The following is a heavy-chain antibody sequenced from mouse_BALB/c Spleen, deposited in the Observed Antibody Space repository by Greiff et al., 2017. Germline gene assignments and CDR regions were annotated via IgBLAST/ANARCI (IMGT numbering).Heavy chain of an antibody. V-gene: IGHV1-53*01. Sequence: QVQLQQPGAELVKPGASVKLSCKASGYTFTSYWMHWVKQRPGQGLEWIGQIYPGDGDTNYNGKFKGKATLTADKSSSTAYMQLSSLTSEDSAVYFCARNWDFDYWGQGTTLTVSS. D-gene: IGHD4-1*01. CDR3: ARNWDFDY. CDR2: IYPGDGDT. CDR1: GYTFTSYW. J-gene: IGHJ2*01.